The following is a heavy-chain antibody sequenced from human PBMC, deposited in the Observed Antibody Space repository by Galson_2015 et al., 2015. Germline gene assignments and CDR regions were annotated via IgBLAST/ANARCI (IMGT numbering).Heavy chain of an antibody. CDR3: ARVGGDIAARTWGYFDY. V-gene: IGHV3-30-3*01. D-gene: IGHD6-6*01. CDR2: ISYDGSNK. J-gene: IGHJ4*02. CDR1: GFTFSSYA. Sequence: SLRLSCAASGFTFSSYAMHWVRQAPGKGLEWVAVISYDGSNKFYADSVKGRFTISRDNSKNTLYLQMNSLRPEDTAVYYCARVGGDIAARTWGYFDYRGQGTLVPVSS.